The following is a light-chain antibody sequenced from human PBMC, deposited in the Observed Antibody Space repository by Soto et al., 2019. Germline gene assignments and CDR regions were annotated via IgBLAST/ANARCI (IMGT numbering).Light chain of an antibody. CDR1: QSLIHSDGNTY. Sequence: DVVMTQSPLSLPVTLGQPASISCRSSQSLIHSDGNTYLSWFQQRPGQSPRRLIYEVSDRDSGVPDRFNGSGSGTDFTLNISRVEAEDVGVYYCMQGTHWPWTFGQGTEVEIK. CDR3: MQGTHWPWT. J-gene: IGKJ1*01. V-gene: IGKV2-30*02. CDR2: EVS.